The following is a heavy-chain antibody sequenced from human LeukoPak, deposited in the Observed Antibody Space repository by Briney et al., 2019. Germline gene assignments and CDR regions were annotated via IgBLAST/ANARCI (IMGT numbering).Heavy chain of an antibody. V-gene: IGHV4-39*07. D-gene: IGHD6-13*01. J-gene: IGHJ4*02. CDR3: ARPYSSGWSGGFDY. Sequence: PSETLSLTCTVSGGSISSSSYYWGWIRQPPGKGLEWIGNIYYSGSSFYNPSLKSRVTISVDTSKNQFSLKLSSVTAADTAVYYCARPYSSGWSGGFDYWGQGTLVTVSS. CDR2: IYYSGSS. CDR1: GGSISSSSYY.